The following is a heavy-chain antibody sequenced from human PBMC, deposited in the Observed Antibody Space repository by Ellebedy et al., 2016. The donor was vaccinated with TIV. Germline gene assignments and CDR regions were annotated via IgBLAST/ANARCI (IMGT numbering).Heavy chain of an antibody. V-gene: IGHV3-7*01. Sequence: GESLKISCAASGFTFRNYWMNWVRQAPGKGLEWVANIKQDGSGKKYVDSVKGRFTISRDNAKNSLYLQMNSLRAEDTAVYYCARTTMLRGVIISPIILFDYWGQGTLVTVSS. CDR3: ARTTMLRGVIISPIILFDY. D-gene: IGHD3-10*01. CDR1: GFTFRNYW. J-gene: IGHJ4*02. CDR2: IKQDGSGK.